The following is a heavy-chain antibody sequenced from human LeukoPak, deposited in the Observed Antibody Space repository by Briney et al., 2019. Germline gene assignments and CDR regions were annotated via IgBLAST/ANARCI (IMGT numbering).Heavy chain of an antibody. Sequence: ASVKVSCKASGYTFTSYDTNWVRQATGQGLEWMGWMNPNSGNTGYAQKFQGRVTITRNTSISTAYMELSSLRSEDTAVYYCARSHYDFWSGYTNYYYYMDVWGKGTTVTVSS. CDR1: GYTFTSYD. CDR3: ARSHYDFWSGYTNYYYYMDV. J-gene: IGHJ6*03. D-gene: IGHD3-3*01. V-gene: IGHV1-8*03. CDR2: MNPNSGNT.